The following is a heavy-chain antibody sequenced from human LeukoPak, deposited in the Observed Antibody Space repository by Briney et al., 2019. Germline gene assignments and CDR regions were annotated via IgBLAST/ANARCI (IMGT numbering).Heavy chain of an antibody. CDR2: ISAYNGNT. J-gene: IGHJ6*03. Sequence: GASVKVSCKASGYTFTGYYMHWVRQAPGQGLEWMGWISAYNGNTNYAQKLQGRVTMTTDTSTSTAYMELSSLRSEDTAVYYCARGRGVIITDTKYYYYYMDVWGKGTTVTVSS. CDR3: ARGRGVIITDTKYYYYYMDV. CDR1: GYTFTGYY. V-gene: IGHV1-18*04. D-gene: IGHD3-10*01.